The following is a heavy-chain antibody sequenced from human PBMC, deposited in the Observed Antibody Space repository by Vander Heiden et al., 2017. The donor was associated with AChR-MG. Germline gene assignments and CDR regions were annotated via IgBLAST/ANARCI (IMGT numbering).Heavy chain of an antibody. CDR1: GFTFSSYS. V-gene: IGHV3-48*02. CDR3: ARGLHIVLMVYDYYFDY. J-gene: IGHJ4*02. Sequence: EVQLVESGGGLVQPGGSRRLSCAASGFTFSSYSMNWVRQAPGKGLEWVSYISSSSSTIYYADSVKGRFTISRDNAKNSLYLQMNSLRDEDTAVYYCARGLHIVLMVYDYYFDYWGQGTLVTVSS. D-gene: IGHD2-8*01. CDR2: ISSSSSTI.